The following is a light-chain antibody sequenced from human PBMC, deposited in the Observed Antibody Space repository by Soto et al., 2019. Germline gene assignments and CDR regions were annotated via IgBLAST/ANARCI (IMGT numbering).Light chain of an antibody. J-gene: IGKJ1*01. Sequence: EIVLTQSPGTLSLSPGERATLFCRASQSVSSSYLAWYQQKPGQAPRLLIYGASSRATGIPDRFSGSGSGTDFTLTISRLEPEDFAVYYCQHSGTFGQGTKVEFK. CDR1: QSVSSSY. V-gene: IGKV3-20*01. CDR3: QHSGT. CDR2: GAS.